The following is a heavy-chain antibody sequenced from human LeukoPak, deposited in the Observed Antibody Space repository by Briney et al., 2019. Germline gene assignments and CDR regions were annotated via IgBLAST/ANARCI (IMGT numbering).Heavy chain of an antibody. Sequence: SETLSLTCTVSGGSISSSNYYWGWIRQPPGKGLEWIGYMYYSGSTSYNPSLKSRVTISVDTSKNQFSLKLSSVTAADTAVYYCASGAYSFYYMDVWGKGTTVTISS. J-gene: IGHJ6*03. CDR1: GGSISSSNYY. CDR2: MYYSGST. CDR3: ASGAYSFYYMDV. V-gene: IGHV4-61*05. D-gene: IGHD5-18*01.